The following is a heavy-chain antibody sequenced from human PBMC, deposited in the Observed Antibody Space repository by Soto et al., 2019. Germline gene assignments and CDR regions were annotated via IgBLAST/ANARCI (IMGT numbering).Heavy chain of an antibody. CDR2: ISYDGSNK. Sequence: GGSLRLSCAASGFTFSSYGMHWVRQAPGKGLEWVAVISYDGSNKYYADSVKGRFTISRDNSKNTLYLQMNSLRAEDTAVYYCAKDETSPNYGDYSENLDYWGQGTLVTVSS. CDR3: AKDETSPNYGDYSENLDY. V-gene: IGHV3-30*18. J-gene: IGHJ4*02. CDR1: GFTFSSYG. D-gene: IGHD4-17*01.